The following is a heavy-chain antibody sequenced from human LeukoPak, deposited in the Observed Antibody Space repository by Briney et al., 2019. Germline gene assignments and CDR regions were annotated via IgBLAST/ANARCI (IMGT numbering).Heavy chain of an antibody. CDR3: ARRPSYHPHAIDY. CDR1: GGSISSGGYY. CDR2: IYHSGST. V-gene: IGHV4-30-2*01. Sequence: SETLSLTCTVSGGSISSGGYYWSWIRQPPGKGLEWIGYIYHSGSTYYNPSLKSRVTISVDRSKNQFSLKLSSVTAADTAVYYCARRPSYHPHAIDYWGQGTLVTVSS. J-gene: IGHJ4*02. D-gene: IGHD2-2*01.